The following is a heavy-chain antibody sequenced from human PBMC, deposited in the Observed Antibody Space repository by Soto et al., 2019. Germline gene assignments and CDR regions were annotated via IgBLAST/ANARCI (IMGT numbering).Heavy chain of an antibody. V-gene: IGHV3-23*01. Sequence: GGSLRLSCAASGLTFRNYAMSWVRQAPGKGLEWVSSVTPSGGNTYYADSAKGRFTMSRDNSKNTVYLQMTSLRREDTAIYYCANSLGGGNCVYWGQGTLVTVSS. CDR1: GLTFRNYA. J-gene: IGHJ4*02. D-gene: IGHD2-21*01. CDR3: ANSLGGGNCVY. CDR2: VTPSGGNT.